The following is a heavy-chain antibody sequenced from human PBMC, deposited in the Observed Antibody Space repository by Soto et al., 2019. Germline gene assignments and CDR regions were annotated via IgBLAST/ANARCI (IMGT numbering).Heavy chain of an antibody. J-gene: IGHJ6*02. D-gene: IGHD3-10*01. Sequence: GGSLRLSCAASGFTFSSYAMHWVRQAPGKGLEWVAVISYDGSNKYYADSVKGRFTISRDNSKNTLYLQMNSLRAEDTAVYYCARDGYGSGSYLASDYYYYGMDVWGQGTTVTVSS. CDR3: ARDGYGSGSYLASDYYYYGMDV. CDR2: ISYDGSNK. CDR1: GFTFSSYA. V-gene: IGHV3-30-3*01.